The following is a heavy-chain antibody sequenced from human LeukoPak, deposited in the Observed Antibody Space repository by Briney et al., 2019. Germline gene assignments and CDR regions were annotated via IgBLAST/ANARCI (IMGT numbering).Heavy chain of an antibody. J-gene: IGHJ3*02. CDR3: ATRNRLPTYDILTGYYLTRGAFDI. V-gene: IGHV4-34*01. CDR2: INHSGST. CDR1: GGSFSGYY. D-gene: IGHD3-9*01. Sequence: SETLSLTCAVYGGSFSGYYWSWIRQPPGKGLEWIGEINHSGSTNYNPSLKSRVTISVDTSKNQLSLKLSSVTAADTAVYYCATRNRLPTYDILTGYYLTRGAFDIWGQGTMVTVSS.